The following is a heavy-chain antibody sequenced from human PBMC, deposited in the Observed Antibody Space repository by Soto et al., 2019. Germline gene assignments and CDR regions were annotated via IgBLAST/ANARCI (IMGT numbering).Heavy chain of an antibody. J-gene: IGHJ4*02. CDR1: GYTITSYA. CDR2: INAGNGNT. CDR3: ARELFGELLGYFDY. D-gene: IGHD3-10*02. Sequence: ASVKVSCKASGYTITSYAIHWVRQAPGQRLEWMGWINAGNGNTKYSQKFQGRVTITRDTSASTAYMELSSLRSEDTAVYYCARELFGELLGYFDYWGQGTLVTVSS. V-gene: IGHV1-3*01.